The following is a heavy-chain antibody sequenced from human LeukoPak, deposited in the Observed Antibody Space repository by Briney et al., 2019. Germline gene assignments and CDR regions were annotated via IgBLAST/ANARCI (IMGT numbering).Heavy chain of an antibody. D-gene: IGHD1-26*01. CDR1: GYSFTTYW. CDR3: ARHGKVGATQSWLDF. J-gene: IGHJ4*02. V-gene: IGHV5-51*01. Sequence: GESLKISCKGSGYSFTTYWIGWVRQVPGKGLESMGIIYPSDSDTRYSPSFQGQVTISADKSISTAYLQWSSLRASDTAIYYCARHGKVGATQSWLDFWGQGTLVTVSS. CDR2: IYPSDSDT.